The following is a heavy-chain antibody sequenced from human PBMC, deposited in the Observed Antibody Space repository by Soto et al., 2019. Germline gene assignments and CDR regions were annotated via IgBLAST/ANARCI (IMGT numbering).Heavy chain of an antibody. CDR2: IKSKTDGGTT. J-gene: IGHJ6*02. CDR3: AHGTVVVVAATSYYGMDV. CDR1: GFTFSNAG. V-gene: IGHV3-15*01. D-gene: IGHD2-15*01. Sequence: GGSLRLSCAASGFTFSNAGMSWGGQPQGRGREWVGRIKSKTDGGTTDYAAPVKDRFTISRDDSKNTLYLQMNSLKTEDTAVYYCAHGTVVVVAATSYYGMDVWGQGTTVTVSS.